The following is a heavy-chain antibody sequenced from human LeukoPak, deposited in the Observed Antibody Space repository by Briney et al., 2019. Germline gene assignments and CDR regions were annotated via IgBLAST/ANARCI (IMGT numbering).Heavy chain of an antibody. Sequence: ASVKVSCKVSGYTLTELSMHWVRQAPGKGLEWMGWINPKNGGTNYAQNFQGRVTMTRDTSIGTAYMEMSRLRSDDTAVYYCAKGWGALTVAGTTDYWGQGTLVTVSS. D-gene: IGHD6-19*01. CDR2: INPKNGGT. J-gene: IGHJ4*02. CDR1: GYTLTELS. V-gene: IGHV1-2*02. CDR3: AKGWGALTVAGTTDY.